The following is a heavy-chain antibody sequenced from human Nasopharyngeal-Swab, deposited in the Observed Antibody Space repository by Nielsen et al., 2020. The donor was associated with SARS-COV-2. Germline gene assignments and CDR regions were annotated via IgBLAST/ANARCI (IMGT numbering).Heavy chain of an antibody. CDR1: GFTFSSYW. CDR2: IKQDGSEK. J-gene: IGHJ2*01. Sequence: GGSLRLSCAASGFTFSSYWMSWVRQAPGKGLEWVANIKQDGSEKYYVDSVKGRFTISRDNAKNSLYLQMNSLRAEDTAVYYCARDAYGSGSYYKADWYFDLWGRGTLVTVSS. V-gene: IGHV3-7*01. D-gene: IGHD3-10*01. CDR3: ARDAYGSGSYYKADWYFDL.